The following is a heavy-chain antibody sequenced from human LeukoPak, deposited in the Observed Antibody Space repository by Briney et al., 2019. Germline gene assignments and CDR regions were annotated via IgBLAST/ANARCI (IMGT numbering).Heavy chain of an antibody. Sequence: GGSLRLSCAASGFTFSNAWMNWVRQAPGKGLEWVANIKQDGSDKYYVDSVKGRFTISKDNAKSSLYLQMNSLRAEDTAVYYCARAWIELWSHDYWGQGTLVTVSS. CDR2: IKQDGSDK. D-gene: IGHD5-18*01. CDR3: ARAWIELWSHDY. J-gene: IGHJ4*02. CDR1: GFTFSNAW. V-gene: IGHV3-7*03.